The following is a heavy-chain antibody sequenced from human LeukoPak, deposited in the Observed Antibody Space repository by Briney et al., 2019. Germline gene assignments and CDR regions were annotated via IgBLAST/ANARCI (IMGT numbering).Heavy chain of an antibody. CDR3: ARDPDFWSGSSAGGFDP. V-gene: IGHV3-30-3*01. Sequence: QTGGSLRLSCAASGFTFSSYAMPWVRQAPGKGLEWVAVISYDGSNKYYADSVKGRFTISRDNSKNTLYLQMNSLRAEDTAVYYCARDPDFWSGSSAGGFDPWGQGTLVTVSS. CDR2: ISYDGSNK. J-gene: IGHJ5*02. CDR1: GFTFSSYA. D-gene: IGHD3-3*01.